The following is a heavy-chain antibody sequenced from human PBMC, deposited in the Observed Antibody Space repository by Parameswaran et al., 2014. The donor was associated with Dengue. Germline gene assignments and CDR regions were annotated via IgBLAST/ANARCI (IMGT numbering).Heavy chain of an antibody. V-gene: IGHV4-59*08. D-gene: IGHD5-18*01. Sequence: RWIRQPPGKGLEWIGYIYYSGSTNYNPSLKSRVTVSVDTSKKQFSLKLTSVTAADTAVYYCARHPGRYSHHDIWGQGILVTVSS. CDR2: IYYSGST. J-gene: IGHJ4*02. CDR3: ARHPGRYSHHDI.